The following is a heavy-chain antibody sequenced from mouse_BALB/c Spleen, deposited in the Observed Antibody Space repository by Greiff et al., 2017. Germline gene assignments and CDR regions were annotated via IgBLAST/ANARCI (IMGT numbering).Heavy chain of an antibody. V-gene: IGHV5-4*02. CDR1: GFTFSDYY. Sequence: EVKLVESGGGLVKPGGSLKLSCAASGFTFSDYYMYWVRQTPEKRLAWVATISDGGSYTYYPDSVKGRFTISRDNAKNNLYLQMRSLKSEDTAMYYCASLYDGPAWFAYWGQGTLVTVSA. CDR3: ASLYDGPAWFAY. CDR2: ISDGGSYT. J-gene: IGHJ3*01. D-gene: IGHD2-3*01.